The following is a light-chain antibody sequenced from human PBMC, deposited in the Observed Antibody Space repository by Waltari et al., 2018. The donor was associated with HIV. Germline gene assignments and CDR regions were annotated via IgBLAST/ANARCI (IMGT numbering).Light chain of an antibody. CDR1: ANIGSKG. CDR3: AAWDDSLSGLV. Sequence: VLTQPPSVSVAPGKTASITCEAANIGSKGVHWYQQLPGTAPKLLIYRNNRRPSGVPDRFSGSKSGTSASLAISGLRSEDEADYYCAAWDDSLSGLVFGGGTKLTVL. CDR2: RNN. V-gene: IGLV1-47*01. J-gene: IGLJ3*02.